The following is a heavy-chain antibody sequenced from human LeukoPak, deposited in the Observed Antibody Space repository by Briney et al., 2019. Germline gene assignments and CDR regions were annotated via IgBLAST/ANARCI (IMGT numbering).Heavy chain of an antibody. J-gene: IGHJ6*02. CDR2: ISGSSSYI. CDR1: GFTFSSYS. Sequence: PGGSLRLSCAASGFTFSSYSMNWVRQAPGKGLEWVSSISGSSSYIYYADSVKGRFTISRDNAKNSLYLQMNSLRAEDTAVYYCARDLSYGMDVWGQGTTVTVSS. CDR3: ARDLSYGMDV. V-gene: IGHV3-21*01.